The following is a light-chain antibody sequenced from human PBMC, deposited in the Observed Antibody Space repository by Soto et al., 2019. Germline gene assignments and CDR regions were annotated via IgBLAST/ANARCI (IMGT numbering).Light chain of an antibody. CDR1: QSVSSSY. J-gene: IGKJ1*01. V-gene: IGKV3-20*01. Sequence: EIVLTQSPGTLSLSPGERATLSCRASQSVSSSYLAWYQQKPGQAPRLLIYGASSRATGIPDGFSGSGSGTDFTLTISRLEPEDFAVYYCQQYGSSQWTFCQGTNVDIK. CDR2: GAS. CDR3: QQYGSSQWT.